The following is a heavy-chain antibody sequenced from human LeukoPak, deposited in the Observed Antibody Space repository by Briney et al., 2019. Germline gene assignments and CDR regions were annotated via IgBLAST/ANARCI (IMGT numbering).Heavy chain of an antibody. V-gene: IGHV4-4*07. CDR3: ARGRYCSADICTGGDSFDI. J-gene: IGHJ3*02. D-gene: IGHD2-15*01. CDR2: KYARGNS. Sequence: TASETLSLTYTVSGVSISNYYWSWIRQPAGKGLEWIGRKYARGNSNYYPPLQSRVTMSVDTSKNQFSLKLRSVTAADTAVYYCARGRYCSADICTGGDSFDIWGQGTMVSVSS. CDR1: GVSISNYY.